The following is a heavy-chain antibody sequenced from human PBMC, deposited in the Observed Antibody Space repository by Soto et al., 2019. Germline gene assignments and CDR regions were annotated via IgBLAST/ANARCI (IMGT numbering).Heavy chain of an antibody. J-gene: IGHJ6*02. Sequence: EVRLLESGGRLVQPGGSLRLSCAASGFTFSSYTMNWDRQAPGTGLEWMSYISHSSDTLYYADSVKGRFTISRDNAKNSRYLHMNSPRDEDAGGYYCARDIVSGGLYCWYGRDVWGQAPTVLASS. CDR2: ISHSSDTL. CDR3: ARDIVSGGLYCWYGRDV. CDR1: GFTFSSYT. D-gene: IGHD2-15*01. V-gene: IGHV3-48*02.